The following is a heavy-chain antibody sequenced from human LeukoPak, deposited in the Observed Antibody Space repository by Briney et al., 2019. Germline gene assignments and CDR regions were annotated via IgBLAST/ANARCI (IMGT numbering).Heavy chain of an antibody. Sequence: SETLSLTCTVSGGSISSSNFYWGWIRQPPGKGLEWIGSMYYSGSTYYHPSLKSRVTMSVDTSKNQFSLKLSSVTAADTAVYYCARDYYDSSGYPTFDYYYYYMDVWGKGTTVTISS. CDR3: ARDYYDSSGYPTFDYYYYYMDV. V-gene: IGHV4-39*07. CDR1: GGSISSSNFY. J-gene: IGHJ6*03. CDR2: MYYSGST. D-gene: IGHD3-22*01.